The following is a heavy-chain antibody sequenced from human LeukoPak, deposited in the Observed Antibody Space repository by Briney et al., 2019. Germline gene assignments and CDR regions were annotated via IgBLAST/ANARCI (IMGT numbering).Heavy chain of an antibody. CDR3: ARDTAMAHDAFDI. D-gene: IGHD5-18*01. CDR2: ISSSSSTI. V-gene: IGHV3-48*01. Sequence: GGSLRLSCAASGFTFSSYSMNWVRQAPGQGLEWVSYISSSSSTIYYADSVKGRFTISRDNAKNSLYLQMNSLRAEDTAVYYCARDTAMAHDAFDIWGQGTMVTVSS. J-gene: IGHJ3*02. CDR1: GFTFSSYS.